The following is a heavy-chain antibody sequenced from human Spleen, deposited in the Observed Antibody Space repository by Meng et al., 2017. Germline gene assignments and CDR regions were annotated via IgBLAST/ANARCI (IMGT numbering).Heavy chain of an antibody. Sequence: SETLSLTCAVSGYSITGSYNWGWIRQSPGKGLEWIGSIYQSGSTYYNPSLKSRVTMSADTSKNQFSLKLTSVTAADTAVYYCARALKVNGDHALDYWGQGMLVTVSS. V-gene: IGHV4-38-2*01. J-gene: IGHJ4*02. CDR3: ARALKVNGDHALDY. D-gene: IGHD4-17*01. CDR1: GYSITGSYN. CDR2: IYQSGST.